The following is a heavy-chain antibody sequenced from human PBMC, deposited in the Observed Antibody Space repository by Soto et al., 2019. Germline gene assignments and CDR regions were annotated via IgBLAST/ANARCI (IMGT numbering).Heavy chain of an antibody. CDR1: GGSISSSNW. D-gene: IGHD3-22*01. CDR3: ARGGEDYYDSSGYYLGYYYYGMDV. J-gene: IGHJ6*02. Sequence: QVQLQESGPGLVKPSGTLSLTCAVSGGSISSSNWWSWVRQPPGKGLEWIGEIYHRGSTNYNPSHKRRVPISVDKSKNQFSLKLSSVTAADTAVYYCARGGEDYYDSSGYYLGYYYYGMDVWGQGTTVTVSS. V-gene: IGHV4-4*02. CDR2: IYHRGST.